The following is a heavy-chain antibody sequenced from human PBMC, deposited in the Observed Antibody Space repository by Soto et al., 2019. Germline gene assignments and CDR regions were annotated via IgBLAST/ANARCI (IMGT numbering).Heavy chain of an antibody. J-gene: IGHJ4*02. CDR2: ISTINGTT. CDR1: GGTFSSYA. CDR3: AILAVAAGFDY. D-gene: IGHD6-19*01. Sequence: GASVKVSCKASGGTFSSYAISWVRQAPGQGLEWMGGISTINGTTNYAQKLQDRVTMTTDTSTSTAYMELRSLKSDDTAVYYCAILAVAAGFDYWGQGTLVTVSS. V-gene: IGHV1-18*01.